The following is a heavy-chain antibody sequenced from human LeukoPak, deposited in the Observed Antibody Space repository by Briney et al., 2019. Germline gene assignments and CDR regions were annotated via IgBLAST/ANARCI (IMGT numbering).Heavy chain of an antibody. J-gene: IGHJ4*02. CDR1: GFTFSNYA. CDR3: AKTQSGYSSSSDYFDY. Sequence: GGSLRLSCAASGFTFSNYAIHWVRQAPGKGLEWVSAIGRSGGTTYYADSVKGRFTISRDNSKNTLYLQMNSLRAEDTAVYYCAKTQSGYSSSSDYFDYWGQGTLVTVSS. CDR2: IGRSGGTT. V-gene: IGHV3-23*01. D-gene: IGHD6-6*01.